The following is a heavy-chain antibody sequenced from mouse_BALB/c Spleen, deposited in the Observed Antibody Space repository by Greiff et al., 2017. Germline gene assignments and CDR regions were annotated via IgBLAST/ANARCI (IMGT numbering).Heavy chain of an antibody. Sequence: DVQLVESGGGLVQPGGSRKLSCAASGFTFSSFGMHWVRQAPEKGLEWVAYISSGSSTIYYADTVKGRFTISRDNPKNTLFLQMTSLRSEDTAMYYCASEVRQAMDYWGQGTSVTVSA. J-gene: IGHJ4*01. CDR2: ISSGSSTI. CDR3: ASEVRQAMDY. V-gene: IGHV5-17*02. CDR1: GFTFSSFG. D-gene: IGHD2-14*01.